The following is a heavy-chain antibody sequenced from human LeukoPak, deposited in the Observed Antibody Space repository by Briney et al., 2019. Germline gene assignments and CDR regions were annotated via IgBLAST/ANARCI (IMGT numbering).Heavy chain of an antibody. CDR1: GFTVSSNS. CDR2: IYSGGNT. D-gene: IGHD3-10*01. CDR3: AKDAAPILWFGKNWFDP. V-gene: IGHV3-53*05. Sequence: GGSLRLSCTVSGFTVSSNSMSWVRRPPGRERVGFSFIYSGGNTHYSDSVKGRFTISRDNSKNTLYLQMNSLRAEDTALYYCAKDAAPILWFGKNWFDPWGQGTLVTVSS. J-gene: IGHJ5*02.